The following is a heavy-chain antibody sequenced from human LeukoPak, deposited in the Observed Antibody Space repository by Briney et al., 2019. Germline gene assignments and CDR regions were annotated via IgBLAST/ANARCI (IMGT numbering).Heavy chain of an antibody. CDR3: ARHSGGRHGSGSYYNDGFYY. Sequence: KPSETLSLTCTVSGGSICSSSYYWGWIRQPPGKGLEWIGSIYYSGSTYYNPSLKSRVTISVDTSKNQFSLKLSSVTAADTAVYYCARHSGGRHGSGSYYNDGFYYWGQGTLVTVSS. D-gene: IGHD3-10*01. V-gene: IGHV4-39*01. J-gene: IGHJ4*02. CDR1: GGSICSSSYY. CDR2: IYYSGST.